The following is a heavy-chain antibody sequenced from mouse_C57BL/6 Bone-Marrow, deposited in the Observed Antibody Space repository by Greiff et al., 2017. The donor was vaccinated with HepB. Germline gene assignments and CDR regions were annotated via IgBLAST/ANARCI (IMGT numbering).Heavy chain of an antibody. CDR1: GYTFTSYV. J-gene: IGHJ3*01. CDR2: IYPYNDGT. Sequence: EVQLQQSGPELVKPGASVKMSCKASGYTFTSYVMHWVKQKPGQGLEWIGYIYPYNDGTKYNEKFKGKATLPSDKSSSTAYMELSSLTSEDSAVYHRMGYGNYGFAYWGQGTLVTVSA. V-gene: IGHV1-14*01. D-gene: IGHD2-10*02. CDR3: MGYGNYGFAY.